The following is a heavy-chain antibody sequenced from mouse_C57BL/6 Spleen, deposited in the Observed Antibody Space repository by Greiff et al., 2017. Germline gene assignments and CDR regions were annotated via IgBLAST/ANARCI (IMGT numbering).Heavy chain of an antibody. D-gene: IGHD1-1*01. V-gene: IGHV1-81*01. J-gene: IGHJ2*01. Sequence: VQLQQSGAELARPGASVKLSCKASGYTFTSYGISWVKQRTGQGLGWIGEIYPRSGNTYYNEKFKGKATLTADKSSSTAYMELRSLTSEDSAVYFCARGTTVVATNYWGQGTTLTVSS. CDR2: IYPRSGNT. CDR1: GYTFTSYG. CDR3: ARGTTVVATNY.